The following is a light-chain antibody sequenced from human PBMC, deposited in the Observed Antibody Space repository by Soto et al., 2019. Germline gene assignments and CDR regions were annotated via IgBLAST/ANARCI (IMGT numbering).Light chain of an antibody. Sequence: SYELTQPPSVSVSPGQTASITCSGDKLGDKYACWYQQKPGQSPVLVIYQDSKRPSGIPERFSGSNSGNTATLTLSGTQAMDETDYYCQAWDSSTHVVFGGGTKVTVL. V-gene: IGLV3-1*01. CDR1: KLGDKY. J-gene: IGLJ2*01. CDR2: QDS. CDR3: QAWDSSTHVV.